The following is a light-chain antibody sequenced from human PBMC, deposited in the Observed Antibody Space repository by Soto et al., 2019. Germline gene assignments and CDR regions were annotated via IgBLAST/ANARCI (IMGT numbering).Light chain of an antibody. CDR2: GVS. V-gene: IGKV3-20*01. CDR1: QSVTNN. Sequence: EIVLTQSPGTLSVSPGERATLSCRASQSVTNNLAWYQQKPGQAPRLLIYGVSTRATGIADRFSGSGSGTDFTLTISRLEPEDFAVYYCQQYGNSAITFGQGTRLEI. J-gene: IGKJ5*01. CDR3: QQYGNSAIT.